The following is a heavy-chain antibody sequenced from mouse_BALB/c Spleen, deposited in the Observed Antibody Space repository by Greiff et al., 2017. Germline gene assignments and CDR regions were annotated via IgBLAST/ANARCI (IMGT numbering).Heavy chain of an antibody. J-gene: IGHJ3*01. V-gene: IGHV5-15*02. Sequence: EVKLVESGGGLVKPGGSLKLSCAASGFTFSDYGMAWVRQAPGKGPEWVAFISNLAYSIYYADTVTGRFTISRENAKNTLYLEMSSLRSEDTAMYYCARDLYYGSSYPFAYWGQGTLVTVSA. CDR2: ISNLAYSI. D-gene: IGHD1-1*01. CDR1: GFTFSDYG. CDR3: ARDLYYGSSYPFAY.